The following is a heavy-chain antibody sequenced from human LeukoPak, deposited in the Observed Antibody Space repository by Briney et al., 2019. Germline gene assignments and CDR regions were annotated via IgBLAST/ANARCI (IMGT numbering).Heavy chain of an antibody. J-gene: IGHJ6*03. Sequence: SETLSLTCTVSGGSISSYYWSWIRQSAGKGLEWIGRIYISGSTDYNPSLKSRVTMSVDTSKNLFSLKLSSVTAADTAVYYCAKDLPQHYYYMDVWGKRTSVTVSS. CDR2: IYISGST. D-gene: IGHD1-1*01. V-gene: IGHV4-4*07. CDR1: GGSISSYY. CDR3: AKDLPQHYYYMDV.